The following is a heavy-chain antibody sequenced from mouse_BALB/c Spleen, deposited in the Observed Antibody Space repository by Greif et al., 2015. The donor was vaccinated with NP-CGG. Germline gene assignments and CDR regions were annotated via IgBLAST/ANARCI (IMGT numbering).Heavy chain of an antibody. CDR1: GYTFTSYV. D-gene: IGHD2-14*01. CDR2: INPYNDGT. V-gene: IGHV1-14*01. CDR3: ARYRFYYAMDY. Sequence: EVQLQQSGPELVKPGASVKMSCKASGYTFTSYVMHWVKQKPGQGLEWIGYINPYNDGTKYNEKFKGKATLTSDKSSSTAYMELSSLTSEDSAVYYCARYRFYYAMDYWGQGTSVTVSS. J-gene: IGHJ4*01.